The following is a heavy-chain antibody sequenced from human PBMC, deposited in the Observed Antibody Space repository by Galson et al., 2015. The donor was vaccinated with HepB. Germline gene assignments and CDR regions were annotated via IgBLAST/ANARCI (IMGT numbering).Heavy chain of an antibody. V-gene: IGHV1-8*01. Sequence: SVKVSCKASGYTFTSYDSNWVRQAPGQGLEWMGWMNPNSGNTGYAQKFQGRVTMTRNTSISTAYMELSSLRSEDTAVYYCARGSGLSSFWSGYYTYYYYYYMDVWGKGTTVTVSS. CDR1: GYTFTSYD. CDR2: MNPNSGNT. J-gene: IGHJ6*03. D-gene: IGHD3-3*01. CDR3: ARGSGLSSFWSGYYTYYYYYYMDV.